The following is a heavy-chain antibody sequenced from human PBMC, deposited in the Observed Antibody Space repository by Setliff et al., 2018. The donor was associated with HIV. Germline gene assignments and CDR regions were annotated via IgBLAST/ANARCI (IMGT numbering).Heavy chain of an antibody. D-gene: IGHD2-15*01. CDR3: ARDLAYCSGGSCYRPFIYYFYYMDV. V-gene: IGHV1-46*01. CDR1: GYTFTSYY. Sequence: GASVKVSCKASGYTFTSYYLHWVRQAPGQGLEWMGIINPSGGSTTYAQKFQGRVTMTRDTSASTVYMELSSLRSEDTAVYYCARDLAYCSGGSCYRPFIYYFYYMDVWGKGATVTVSS. J-gene: IGHJ6*03. CDR2: INPSGGST.